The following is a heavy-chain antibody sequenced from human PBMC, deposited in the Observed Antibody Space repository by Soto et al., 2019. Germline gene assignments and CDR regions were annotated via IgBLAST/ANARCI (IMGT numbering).Heavy chain of an antibody. CDR1: GFAFSGYW. CDR2: IKQDGSEK. D-gene: IGHD4-17*01. J-gene: IGHJ2*01. V-gene: IGHV3-7*05. CDR3: ALTTSNWGL. Sequence: EVQLVESGGGLVQPGGSLRLFCAASGFAFSGYWMNWVRQAPGKGLEWVANIKQDGSEKNYVDSVKGRFTISRDNAKNSLYLQMNSLRAEDTAVYYCALTTSNWGLWGRGTLVTVSS.